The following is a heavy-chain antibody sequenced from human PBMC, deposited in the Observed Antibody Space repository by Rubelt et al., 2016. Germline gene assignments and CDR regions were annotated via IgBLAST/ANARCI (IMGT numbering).Heavy chain of an antibody. CDR1: GFTVSSNY. V-gene: IGHV3-53*01. Sequence: EVQLVESGGGLIQPGGSLRLSCAASGFTVSSNYMSWVRQAPGKGLEWVSVIYSGGSTYYADSVKGRFTSARDNAKSTLYLQMNSLRAEDTAVYYCASKREYGDYYHYWGQGTLVTVSS. CDR2: IYSGGST. CDR3: ASKREYGDYYHY. J-gene: IGHJ4*02. D-gene: IGHD4-17*01.